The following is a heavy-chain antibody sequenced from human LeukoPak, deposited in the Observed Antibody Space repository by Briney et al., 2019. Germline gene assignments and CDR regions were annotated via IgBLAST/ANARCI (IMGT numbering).Heavy chain of an antibody. V-gene: IGHV3-66*01. Sequence: GGSLRLSCAASGFTVSNNYMTWVRQAPGKGLEWVSLIYSAGSTYYADSVKGRFTISRDNSKNTVYLQMNSLRAEDTAVNIPVTRWGYWGQGTLVTVSS. CDR2: IYSAGST. D-gene: IGHD2-21*01. J-gene: IGHJ4*02. CDR1: GFTVSNNY. CDR3: VTRWGY.